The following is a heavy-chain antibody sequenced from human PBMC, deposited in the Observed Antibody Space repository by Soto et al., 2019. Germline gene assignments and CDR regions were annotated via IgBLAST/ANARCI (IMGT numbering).Heavy chain of an antibody. CDR2: IYSGGST. CDR1: GFTVSSNY. CDR3: ARGRAYSSSWYVPYYFDY. J-gene: IGHJ4*02. V-gene: IGHV3-53*01. D-gene: IGHD6-13*01. Sequence: GGSLRLSCAASGFTVSSNYMSWVRQAPGKGLEWVSVIYSGGSTYYADSVKGRFTISRDNSKNTLYLQMNSLRAEDTAVYYCARGRAYSSSWYVPYYFDYWGQGTLVTVSS.